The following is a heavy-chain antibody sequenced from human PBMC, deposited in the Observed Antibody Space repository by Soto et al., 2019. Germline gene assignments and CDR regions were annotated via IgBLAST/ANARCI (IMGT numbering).Heavy chain of an antibody. V-gene: IGHV3-9*01. Sequence: EVQLVESGGGLVQPGRSLRLSCAASGFNFDDYAMHWVRQTPGKGLEWVSGINWNSGNIAYADSVKGRFTISRDNAKKSLYLQMNSLRGEATALYYCAKGSLSYSGGNVAFNYWGQGTLVTVSS. CDR3: AKGSLSYSGGNVAFNY. J-gene: IGHJ4*02. CDR2: INWNSGNI. CDR1: GFNFDDYA. D-gene: IGHD2-15*01.